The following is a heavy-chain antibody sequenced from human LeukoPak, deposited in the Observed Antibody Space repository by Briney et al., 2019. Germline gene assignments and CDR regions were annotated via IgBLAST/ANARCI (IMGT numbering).Heavy chain of an antibody. CDR1: GFTFSSYS. CDR2: ISSSSSTI. Sequence: PGGSLRLSCAASGFTFSSYSMNWVRQAPGKGLEWVSYISSSSSTIYYADSVKGRFTISRDNAKNSLYLQMNSLRAEDTAVYYCARDQRRWYFWSGYSNPDYFDYWGQGTLVTVSS. D-gene: IGHD3-3*01. J-gene: IGHJ4*02. CDR3: ARDQRRWYFWSGYSNPDYFDY. V-gene: IGHV3-48*04.